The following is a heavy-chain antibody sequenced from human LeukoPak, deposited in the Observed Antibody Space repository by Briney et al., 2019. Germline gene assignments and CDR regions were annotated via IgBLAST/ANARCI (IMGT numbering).Heavy chain of an antibody. CDR2: IRSGGSIT. D-gene: IGHD3-16*01. CDR1: GFSFSDAW. CDR3: ARENDQGFDY. Sequence: PGGSLRLSCAASGFSFSDAWMNWVRQAPGKGLEWVSYIRSGGSITRYADYVKGRFTISRDNAKNSLYLQMNSLRAEDTAVYYCARENDQGFDYWGQGTLVTVSS. V-gene: IGHV3-11*04. J-gene: IGHJ4*02.